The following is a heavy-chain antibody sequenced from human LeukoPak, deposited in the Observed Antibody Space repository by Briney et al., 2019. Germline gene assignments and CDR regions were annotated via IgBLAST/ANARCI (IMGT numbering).Heavy chain of an antibody. D-gene: IGHD3-22*01. CDR3: AHIVRYYYDSSGYYKKGAFDY. CDR2: IYWDDDK. V-gene: IGHV2-5*02. Sequence: SGPTLVKPTQTLTLTCTFSGFSLSTSGVGVGWIRQPPGKALEWLALIYWDDDKRYSPSLKSRLTITKDTSKNQVVLTMTNMDPVDTATYYCAHIVRYYYDSSGYYKKGAFDYWGQGTLVTVSS. CDR1: GFSLSTSGVG. J-gene: IGHJ4*02.